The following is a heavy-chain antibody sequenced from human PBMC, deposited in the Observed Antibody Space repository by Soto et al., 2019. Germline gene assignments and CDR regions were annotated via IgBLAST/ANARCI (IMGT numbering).Heavy chain of an antibody. D-gene: IGHD3-22*01. V-gene: IGHV1-69*13. CDR3: ARGITMIVVVPAAFDI. CDR1: GGTFSSYA. Sequence: GASVKVSCKASGGTFSSYAISWVRQAPGQGLEWMGGVIPIFGTANYAQKFQGRVTITADESTSTAYMELSSLRSEDTAVYYCARGITMIVVVPAAFDIWGQGTMVTVSS. CDR2: VIPIFGTA. J-gene: IGHJ3*02.